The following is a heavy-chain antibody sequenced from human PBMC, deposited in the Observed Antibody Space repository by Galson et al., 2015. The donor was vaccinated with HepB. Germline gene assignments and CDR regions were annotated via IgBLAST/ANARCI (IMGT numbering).Heavy chain of an antibody. Sequence: SVKVSCKVSGYTLTELSMHWVRQAPGKGLEWMGGFDPEDGETIYAQKFQGRVTMTEDTSTDTAYMELSSLRSEGTAVYYCATDKRNAGGMDVWGQGTTVTVSS. CDR1: GYTLTELS. J-gene: IGHJ6*02. CDR3: ATDKRNAGGMDV. D-gene: IGHD1-14*01. V-gene: IGHV1-24*01. CDR2: FDPEDGET.